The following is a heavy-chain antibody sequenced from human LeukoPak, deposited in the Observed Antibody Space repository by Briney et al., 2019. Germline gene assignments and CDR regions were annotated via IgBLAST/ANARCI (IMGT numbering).Heavy chain of an antibody. CDR3: ARDRFRRFDY. J-gene: IGHJ4*02. CDR1: GFTFSSYV. CDR2: ISSSGSTI. D-gene: IGHD3-16*01. V-gene: IGHV3-48*03. Sequence: AGGSLRLSCEASGFTFSSYVMNWVRQAPGKGLEWVSYISSSGSTIYYADSVKGRFTISRDNAKNSLYLQMNSLRAEDTAVYYCARDRFRRFDYWGQGTLVTVSS.